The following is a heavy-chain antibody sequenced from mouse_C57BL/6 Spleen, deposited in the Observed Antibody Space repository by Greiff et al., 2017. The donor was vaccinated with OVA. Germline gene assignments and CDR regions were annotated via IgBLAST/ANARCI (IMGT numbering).Heavy chain of an antibody. CDR2: IDPSDSYT. Sequence: QVQLQQPGAELVMPGASVKLSCKASGYTFTSYWMHWVKQRPGQGLEWIGEIDPSDSYTNYNQKFKGKSTLTVDKSSSTAYMQLGSLTSEDSAVYYCARASYYGSSYGAMDYWGQGTSVTVSS. J-gene: IGHJ4*01. CDR1: GYTFTSYW. V-gene: IGHV1-69*01. D-gene: IGHD1-1*01. CDR3: ARASYYGSSYGAMDY.